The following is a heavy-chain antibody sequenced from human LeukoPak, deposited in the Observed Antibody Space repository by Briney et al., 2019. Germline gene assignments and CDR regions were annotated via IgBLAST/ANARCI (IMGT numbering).Heavy chain of an antibody. CDR3: AREYSSSYYFDY. D-gene: IGHD6-6*01. CDR1: GFTFSRYW. CDR2: IKQDGSEK. J-gene: IGHJ4*02. V-gene: IGHV3-7*01. Sequence: PGGSLRLSCAASGFTFSRYWMSWVRQAPGKGLEWVANIKQDGSEKYYVDSVKGRFTISRDNAKNSPYLQMNSLRAEDTAVYYCAREYSSSYYFDYWGQGTLVTVSS.